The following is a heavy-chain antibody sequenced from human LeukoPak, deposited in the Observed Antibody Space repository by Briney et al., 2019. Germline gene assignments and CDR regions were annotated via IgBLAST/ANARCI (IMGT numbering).Heavy chain of an antibody. CDR1: GFTFSSYS. Sequence: TGGSLRLPCAASGFTFSSYSMNWVRQAPGKGLEWVSYISSSSSTIYYADSVKGRFTISRDNAKNSLYLQMNSLRAEDTAVYYCARDIEAAGLFLDYWGQGTLVTVSS. V-gene: IGHV3-48*01. CDR2: ISSSSSTI. D-gene: IGHD6-13*01. CDR3: ARDIEAAGLFLDY. J-gene: IGHJ4*02.